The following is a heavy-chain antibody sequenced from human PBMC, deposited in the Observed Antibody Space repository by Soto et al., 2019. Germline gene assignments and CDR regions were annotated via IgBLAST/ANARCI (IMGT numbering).Heavy chain of an antibody. J-gene: IGHJ6*02. CDR3: ASSSSAGLKYGMDV. Sequence: ASVKVSCKASGGTFSSYAISWVRQAPGQGLEWMGGIIPIFGIANYAQKFQGRVTITADESTSTAYMELSSLRSEDTAVYYCASSSSAGLKYGMDVWGQGTTVTVSS. V-gene: IGHV1-69*13. CDR1: GGTFSSYA. D-gene: IGHD6-6*01. CDR2: IIPIFGIA.